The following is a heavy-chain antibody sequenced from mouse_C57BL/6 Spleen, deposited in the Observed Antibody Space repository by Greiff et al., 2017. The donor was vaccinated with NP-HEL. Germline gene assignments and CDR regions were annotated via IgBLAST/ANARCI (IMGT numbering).Heavy chain of an antibody. CDR3: ARGYGYDDGHFDY. CDR2: FHPYNDDT. D-gene: IGHD2-2*01. CDR1: GYTFTTYP. J-gene: IGHJ2*01. Sequence: VQLQQSGAELVKPGASVKRSCTASGYTFTTYPIEWMKQNHGKSLEWIGNFHPYNDDTKYNEKFKGKATLTVDKSSSTVYLELSRLTSDDSAVYYCARGYGYDDGHFDYGGQGTTLTVSS. V-gene: IGHV1-47*01.